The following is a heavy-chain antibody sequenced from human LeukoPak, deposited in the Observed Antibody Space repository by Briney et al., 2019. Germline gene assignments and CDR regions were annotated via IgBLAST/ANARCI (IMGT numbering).Heavy chain of an antibody. CDR3: ARRSQPSYYYDSSGYSDY. CDR2: IYPGDSDT. J-gene: IGHJ4*02. D-gene: IGHD3-22*01. V-gene: IGHV5-51*01. CDR1: GYSFTSYW. Sequence: GESLKISCKGSGYSFTSYWIGWVRQMPGKGLECMGIIYPGDSDTRYSPSFQGQVTISADKSISTAYLQWSSLKASDTAMYYCARRSQPSYYYDSSGYSDYWGQGTLVTVSS.